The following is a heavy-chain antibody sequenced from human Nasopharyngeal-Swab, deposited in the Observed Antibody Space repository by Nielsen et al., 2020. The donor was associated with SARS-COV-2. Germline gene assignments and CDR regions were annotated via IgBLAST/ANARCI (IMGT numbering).Heavy chain of an antibody. CDR3: ARDYGDWYYGMDV. J-gene: IGHJ6*02. CDR2: ISSSGSTI. V-gene: IGHV3-48*04. CDR1: GFIFSSYS. Sequence: GESLKISCAASGFIFSSYSMNWVRQAPGKGLEWVSYISSSGSTIYYADSVKGRFTISRDNAKNSLYLQMNSLRAEDTAVYYCARDYGDWYYGMDVWGQGTTVTVSS. D-gene: IGHD4-17*01.